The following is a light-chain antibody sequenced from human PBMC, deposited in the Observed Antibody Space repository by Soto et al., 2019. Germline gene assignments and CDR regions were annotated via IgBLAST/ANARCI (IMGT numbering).Light chain of an antibody. V-gene: IGLV1-44*01. CDR1: SSNVGSNT. Sequence: QSVLTQPPSASGTPGQRVTISCSGSSSNVGSNTVNWYQQFPGTAPKLLLYSNNQRPSGVPDRFSVSKSGTSASLAINGLQSEDEADYYCASWDDGLNGVVFGGGTKLTVL. CDR3: ASWDDGLNGVV. CDR2: SNN. J-gene: IGLJ3*02.